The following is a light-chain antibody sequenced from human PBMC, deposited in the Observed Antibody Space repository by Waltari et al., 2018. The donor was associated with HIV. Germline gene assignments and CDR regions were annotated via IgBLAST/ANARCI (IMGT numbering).Light chain of an antibody. CDR1: KLGDKY. CDR3: QAWDSSTASYV. CDR2: QDS. J-gene: IGLJ1*01. Sequence: SYELTQPPSVSVSPGPTASITCSGDKLGDKYACWYQQKPGQSPVLVIYQDSKRPSGIPGRFSCSNSGNTATLTISGTQAMDEADYYCQAWDSSTASYVFGTGTKVTVL. V-gene: IGLV3-1*01.